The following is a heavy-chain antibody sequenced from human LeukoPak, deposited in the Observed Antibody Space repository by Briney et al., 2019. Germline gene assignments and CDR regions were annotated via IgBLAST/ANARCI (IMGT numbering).Heavy chain of an antibody. J-gene: IGHJ4*02. D-gene: IGHD6-19*01. CDR2: ISYDGSIK. CDR3: AKDGVVQWLAYYLDY. Sequence: GGSLRLSCAASGFTFSSYGIHWVRQTPGKGLEWVAVISYDGSIKYYADSVKGRFTISRDNSKNTLYLQMNSLRAEDTAVYYCAKDGVVQWLAYYLDYWGQGTLVTVSS. V-gene: IGHV3-30*18. CDR1: GFTFSSYG.